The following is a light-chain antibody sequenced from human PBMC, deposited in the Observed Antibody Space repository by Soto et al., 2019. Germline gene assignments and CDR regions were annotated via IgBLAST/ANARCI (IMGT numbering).Light chain of an antibody. V-gene: IGKV4-1*01. CDR1: QSVLYSSNNKNY. CDR2: WAS. CDR3: QQYYTTPTWT. Sequence: DIVMTQSPDSLAVSLGERATINCKSSQSVLYSSNNKNYLAWYQQKPGQPPKLLIYWASTRESGVSDRFSGSGSGTDFTLTIDSLQAEDVAVYYCQQYYTTPTWTFGQGTKVEV. J-gene: IGKJ1*01.